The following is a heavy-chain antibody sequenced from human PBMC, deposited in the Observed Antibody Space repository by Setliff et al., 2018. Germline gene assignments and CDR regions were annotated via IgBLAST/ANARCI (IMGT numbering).Heavy chain of an antibody. CDR3: AAVGTAAGGGWFDP. J-gene: IGHJ5*02. D-gene: IGHD2-15*01. V-gene: IGHV4-59*01. CDR2: IYYRGST. Sequence: PSETLSLTCTVSGGSIRDYYWNWIRQSPGKGLEWIGYIYYRGSTNYNSSLKSRVTISIDMSTSQFSLKLTSATAADTAIYFCAAVGTAAGGGWFDPWGQGTLVTVSS. CDR1: GGSIRDYY.